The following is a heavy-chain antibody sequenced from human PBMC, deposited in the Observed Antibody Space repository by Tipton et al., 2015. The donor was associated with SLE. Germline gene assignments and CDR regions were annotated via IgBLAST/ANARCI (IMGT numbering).Heavy chain of an antibody. CDR1: GLTSSTHA. CDR3: AKGRTYFDS. J-gene: IGHJ4*02. Sequence: SLRLSCAASGLTSSTHAMTWVRQAPGKGLVWVSGISGSGGTTNYADSVKGRFTISRDNSNNTLYLQMNSLRAEDTAVYYCAKGRTYFDSWGQGTLVTVSS. V-gene: IGHV3-23*01. CDR2: ISGSGGTT.